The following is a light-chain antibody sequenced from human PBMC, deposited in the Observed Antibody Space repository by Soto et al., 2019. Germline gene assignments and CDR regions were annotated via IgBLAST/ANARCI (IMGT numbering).Light chain of an antibody. CDR2: WAS. J-gene: IGKJ3*01. Sequence: DIVMTQSPDSLAVSLGERATINCKSSQSVIFTSNNKKYLTWYQQKPGQPPKLLIYWASTRESGVPDRFSGSGSGTDFTLTISSLQAEDVAVYYCQQYYSTPFTFGPGTKVDIK. CDR1: QSVIFTSNNKKY. V-gene: IGKV4-1*01. CDR3: QQYYSTPFT.